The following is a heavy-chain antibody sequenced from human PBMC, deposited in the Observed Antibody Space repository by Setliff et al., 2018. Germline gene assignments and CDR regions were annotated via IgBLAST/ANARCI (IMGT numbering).Heavy chain of an antibody. V-gene: IGHV1-18*04. CDR1: GYTFTGYY. J-gene: IGHJ4*02. Sequence: GASVKVSCKASGYTFTGYYLHWVRQAPGQGLEWMGWISAYNGNTNYAQKLQGRVTMTTDTSTSTAYMELRSLRSDDTAVYYCAAIGLDTAMITGVLFDFWGQGTLVTVSS. CDR3: AAIGLDTAMITGVLFDF. CDR2: ISAYNGNT. D-gene: IGHD5-18*01.